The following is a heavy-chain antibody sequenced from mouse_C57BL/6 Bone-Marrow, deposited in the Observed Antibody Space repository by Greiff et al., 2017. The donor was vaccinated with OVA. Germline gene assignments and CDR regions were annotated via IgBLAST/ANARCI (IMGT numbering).Heavy chain of an antibody. CDR2: ISSGGSYT. V-gene: IGHV5-6*01. CDR1: GFTFSSYG. D-gene: IGHD1-1*01. J-gene: IGHJ2*01. CDR3: TRHYYGSSYY. Sequence: EVQGVESGGDLVKPGGSLKLSCAASGFTFSSYGMSWVRQTPDKRLEWVATISSGGSYTYYPDSVQGRFTISRDNAKNTLYLQMSSLKSEDTAMYYCTRHYYGSSYYWGQGTTLTVSS.